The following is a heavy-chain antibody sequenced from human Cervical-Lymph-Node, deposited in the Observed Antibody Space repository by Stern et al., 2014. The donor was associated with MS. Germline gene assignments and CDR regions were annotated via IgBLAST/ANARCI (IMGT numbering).Heavy chain of an antibody. CDR1: GYTFTSYW. CDR2: IFPGGSDI. Sequence: EVQLVQSGPEVKRPGESLKISCQASGYTFTSYWIGWVRQMPGKGLEWIAIIFPGGSDIRHSPSFQGPVPIPADKSTSTAYLQWNNLKASDTAIYYCARQRYFDYWGQGTLVTVSS. V-gene: IGHV5-51*01. CDR3: ARQRYFDY. J-gene: IGHJ4*02.